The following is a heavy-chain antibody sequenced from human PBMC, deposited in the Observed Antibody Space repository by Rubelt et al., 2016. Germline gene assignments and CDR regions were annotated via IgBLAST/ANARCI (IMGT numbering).Heavy chain of an antibody. CDR2: ISSSSSYI. J-gene: IGHJ4*02. Sequence: RGLEWVSSISSSSSYIYYADSVKGRFTISRDNAKNSLYLQMNSLRAEDTAVYYCAKDKVYYDFWSGYYNYWGQGTLVTVSS. D-gene: IGHD3-3*01. CDR3: AKDKVYYDFWSGYYNY. V-gene: IGHV3-21*01.